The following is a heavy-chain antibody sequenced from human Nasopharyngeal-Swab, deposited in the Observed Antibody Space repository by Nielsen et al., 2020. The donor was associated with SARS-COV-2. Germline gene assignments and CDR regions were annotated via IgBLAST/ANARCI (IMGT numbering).Heavy chain of an antibody. CDR3: ARGEQDCSSTSCYPFFFDY. V-gene: IGHV1-18*01. CDR1: DYTFTSYG. Sequence: ASVKVSCKASDYTFTSYGISWVRQAPGQGLEWMGWISAYNGNTNYAQNLQGRVTMTTDTSTSTAYMELRSLRSDDTAVYYCARGEQDCSSTSCYPFFFDYWGQGTLVTVSS. D-gene: IGHD2-2*01. CDR2: ISAYNGNT. J-gene: IGHJ4*02.